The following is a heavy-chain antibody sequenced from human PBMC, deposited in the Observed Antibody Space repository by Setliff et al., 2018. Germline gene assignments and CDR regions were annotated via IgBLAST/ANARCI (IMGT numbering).Heavy chain of an antibody. CDR3: ARVSMYSSSWYYYYYGMDV. J-gene: IGHJ6*02. CDR2: IYYSGST. CDR1: GGSISSSSYY. D-gene: IGHD6-13*01. V-gene: IGHV4-39*07. Sequence: TLSLTCTVSGGSISSSSYYWGWIRQPPGKGLEWIGSIYYSGSTYYNPSLKSRVTISVDTSKNQFSLKLSSVTAADTAVYCCARVSMYSSSWYYYYYGMDVWGQGTTVTVSS.